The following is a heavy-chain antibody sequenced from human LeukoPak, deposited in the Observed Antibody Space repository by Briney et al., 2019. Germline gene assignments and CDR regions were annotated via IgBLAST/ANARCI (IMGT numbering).Heavy chain of an antibody. CDR1: GGSISSGGYY. J-gene: IGHJ4*02. D-gene: IGHD3-22*01. CDR3: ARGDYYDSCGLDY. Sequence: PSETLSLTCTVSGGSISSGGYYWSWIRQHPGKGLEWIGYIYYSGSTYYNPSLKSRVTISVDTSKNQFSLKLSSVTAADTAVYYCARGDYYDSCGLDYWGQGTLVTVSS. CDR2: IYYSGST. V-gene: IGHV4-31*03.